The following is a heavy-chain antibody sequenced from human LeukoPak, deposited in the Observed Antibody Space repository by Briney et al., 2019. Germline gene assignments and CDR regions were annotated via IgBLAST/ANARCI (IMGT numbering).Heavy chain of an antibody. D-gene: IGHD4-23*01. CDR2: IIPIFGTA. CDR3: ASEKAPSTPS. V-gene: IGHV1-69*13. Sequence: SVTVSCTASGYTFTDYFIHWVRQAPGQGLEWMGGIIPIFGTANYAQKFQGRVTITADESTSTAYMELSSLRSEDTAVYYCASEKAPSTPSWGQGTLVTVSS. CDR1: GYTFTDYF. J-gene: IGHJ4*02.